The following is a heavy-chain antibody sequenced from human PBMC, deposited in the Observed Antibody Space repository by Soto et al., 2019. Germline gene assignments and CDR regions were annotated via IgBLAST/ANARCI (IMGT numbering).Heavy chain of an antibody. D-gene: IGHD6-19*01. CDR1: GFTFSSYW. V-gene: IGHV3-7*01. J-gene: IGHJ1*01. CDR2: INPDGSAK. CDR3: ASPPLAVAGNVCFHH. Sequence: EVRLVESGGGLVQPGGSLRLSCAASGFTFSSYWMTWVRHAPGKGLEWVANINPDGSAKYYVDSVKGRFTISRDNAKNSLYLQMNSLSAEDTVVYYCASPPLAVAGNVCFHHWGQRTLVTVSS.